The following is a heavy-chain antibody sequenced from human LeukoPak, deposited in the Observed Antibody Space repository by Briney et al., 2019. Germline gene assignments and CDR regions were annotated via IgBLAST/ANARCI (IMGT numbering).Heavy chain of an antibody. CDR2: IYPGDSHT. V-gene: IGHV5-51*01. CDR3: AREYSCNYVADDFDI. J-gene: IGHJ3*02. Sequence: GESLKISCKGSGYNFTSYWIGWVRQMPGKGLEWMGIIYPGDSHTRYSPSFQGQVTISADKAISTAYLQWSSLKASDTAMYYCAREYSCNYVADDFDIWGQGTMVTVSS. D-gene: IGHD1-7*01. CDR1: GYNFTSYW.